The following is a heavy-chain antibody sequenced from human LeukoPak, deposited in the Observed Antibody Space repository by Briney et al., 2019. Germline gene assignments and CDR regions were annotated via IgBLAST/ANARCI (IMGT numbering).Heavy chain of an antibody. CDR3: ASGAAYYYYGMDV. Sequence: PGGSLRLSCAASGFTFSSYEMNWVRQAPGKGLEWVSYISSSGSAIYYADSVKGRFTISRDNAKNSLYLQMNSLRAEDTAVYYCASGAAYYYYGMDVWGQGTTVTVSS. CDR2: ISSSGSAI. CDR1: GFTFSSYE. V-gene: IGHV3-48*03. D-gene: IGHD6-25*01. J-gene: IGHJ6*02.